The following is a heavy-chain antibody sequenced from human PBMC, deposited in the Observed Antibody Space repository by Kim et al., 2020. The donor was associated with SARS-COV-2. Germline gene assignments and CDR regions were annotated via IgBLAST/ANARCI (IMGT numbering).Heavy chain of an antibody. V-gene: IGHV3-23*01. J-gene: IGHJ4*02. CDR2: ISGSGGST. CDR3: AVWNDLFDY. D-gene: IGHD1-1*01. Sequence: GGSLRLSCAASGFTFSSYAMSWVRQAPGKGLEWVSAISGSGGSTYYADSVKGRYTISRDNSKNTRYLQMNSLRAEDTAVYYCAVWNDLFDYWGQGTLVTVSS. CDR1: GFTFSSYA.